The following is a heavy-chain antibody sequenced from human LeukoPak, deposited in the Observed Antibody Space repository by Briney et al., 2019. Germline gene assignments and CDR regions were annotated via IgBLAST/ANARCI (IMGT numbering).Heavy chain of an antibody. V-gene: IGHV3-48*03. CDR1: GFTFSSYE. D-gene: IGHD3-22*01. Sequence: GGSLRLSCAASGFTFSSYEMNWVRQAPGKGLEWVSYISSSGSTIYYADSVKGRFTISRDNAKISLYLQMNSLRAEDTAVYYCARSYYDSSGLVWGQGTLVTVSS. J-gene: IGHJ4*02. CDR2: ISSSGSTI. CDR3: ARSYYDSSGLV.